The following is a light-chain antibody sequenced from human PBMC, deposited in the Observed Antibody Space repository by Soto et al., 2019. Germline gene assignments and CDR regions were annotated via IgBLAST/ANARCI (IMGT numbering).Light chain of an antibody. CDR1: QSVSSN. V-gene: IGKV3-15*01. J-gene: IGKJ4*01. CDR3: QQYNSYL. Sequence: EIVMTQSPATLSVSPGGRATLSCRASQSVSSNLAWYQQKPGQAPRLLIYGASTRAAGVPARFGGSGSGTVFTLTISSLQPDDFATYYCQQYNSYLFGGGTKVEIK. CDR2: GAS.